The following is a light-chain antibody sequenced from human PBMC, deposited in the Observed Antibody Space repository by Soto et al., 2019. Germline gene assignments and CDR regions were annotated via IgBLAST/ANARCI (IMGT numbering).Light chain of an antibody. CDR3: VLYMGSGILV. CDR2: STK. V-gene: IGLV8-61*01. CDR1: AGEVSTSHY. J-gene: IGLJ2*01. Sequence: QTVVTQEPSFSVSPGGTVALTFGLRAGEVSTSHYPIRYQQTPGQPPRTLIYSTKTRSSGVPDPLSGSILGNKFALTSTGAREHDESDYYCVLYMGSGILVFGGGTKLTVL.